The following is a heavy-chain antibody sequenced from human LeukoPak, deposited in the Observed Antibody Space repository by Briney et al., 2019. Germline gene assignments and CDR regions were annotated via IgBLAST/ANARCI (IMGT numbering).Heavy chain of an antibody. CDR3: AKSNNWRFDY. CDR2: ISSRSTTI. CDR1: GFTFSTYS. D-gene: IGHD1-1*01. V-gene: IGHV3-48*01. Sequence: GGSPRLSCAASGFTFSTYSMNWVRQAPGKGLEWVSYISSRSTTIYYADSVKGRFTISRDNSKNTLYLQMNSLRADDTAVYYCAKSNNWRFDYWGQGTLVTVSS. J-gene: IGHJ4*02.